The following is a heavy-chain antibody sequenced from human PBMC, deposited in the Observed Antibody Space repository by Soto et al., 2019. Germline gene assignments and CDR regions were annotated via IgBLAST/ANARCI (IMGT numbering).Heavy chain of an antibody. J-gene: IGHJ6*02. V-gene: IGHV3-48*02. CDR3: ARQRLVPAATGYYYYGMDV. Sequence: EVQLVESGGGLVQPGGSLRLSCAASGFTFSSYSMNWVRQAPGKGLEWVSYISSSSSTIYYADSVKGRFTISRDNAKNXLXXQMNSLRDEDTAVYYCARQRLVPAATGYYYYGMDVWGQGTTVTVSS. D-gene: IGHD2-2*01. CDR2: ISSSSSTI. CDR1: GFTFSSYS.